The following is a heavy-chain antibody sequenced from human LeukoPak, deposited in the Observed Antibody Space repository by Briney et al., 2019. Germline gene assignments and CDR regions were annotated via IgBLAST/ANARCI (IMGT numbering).Heavy chain of an antibody. D-gene: IGHD2-2*01. Sequence: SETLSLTCTVSGGSISSCYWSWIRQPPGKGLEWIGYIHYSGGTNYNPSLKSRLTISVDTSKNQFSLKLSSVTAADTAVYYCARVLGCSTTSCYAAYIDSWGQGTLVTVSS. CDR1: GGSISSCY. CDR3: ARVLGCSTTSCYAAYIDS. CDR2: IHYSGGT. J-gene: IGHJ4*02. V-gene: IGHV4-59*01.